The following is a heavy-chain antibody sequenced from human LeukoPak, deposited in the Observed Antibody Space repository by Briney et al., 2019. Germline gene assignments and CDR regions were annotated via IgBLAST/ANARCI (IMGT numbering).Heavy chain of an antibody. Sequence: KSGGSLRLSCAASGFTFSSYSMNWVRQAPGKGLEWVSSISTSSSYIYYADLVKGRFTISRDNAKNSLYLQMNSLRAEDTAVYYCARGHIVVVPANIDYWGQGTLVTVSS. CDR2: ISTSSSYI. CDR1: GFTFSSYS. J-gene: IGHJ4*02. V-gene: IGHV3-21*01. CDR3: ARGHIVVVPANIDY. D-gene: IGHD2-2*01.